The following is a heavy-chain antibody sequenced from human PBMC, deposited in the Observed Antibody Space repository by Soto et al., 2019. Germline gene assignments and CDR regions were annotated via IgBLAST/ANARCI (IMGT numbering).Heavy chain of an antibody. D-gene: IGHD4-17*01. V-gene: IGHV3-30-3*01. CDR1: GFSFTSHA. Sequence: PGWSLRLSCAASGFSFTSHALNSFRQAPFNVLERVAIISSDGSTKYYADSVKGRFTISRDNAKNTVYLHLNSLRGEDTAVYFCARAQSSTVITSTHFDPWGQGTLVTVSS. CDR2: ISSDGSTK. J-gene: IGHJ5*02. CDR3: ARAQSSTVITSTHFDP.